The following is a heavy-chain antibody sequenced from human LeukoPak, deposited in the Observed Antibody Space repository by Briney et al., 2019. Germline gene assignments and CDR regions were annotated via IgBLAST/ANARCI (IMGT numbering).Heavy chain of an antibody. CDR1: GGSISSGSYY. J-gene: IGHJ6*02. CDR3: ASTLVTFLPPTRYYYYGMDV. CDR2: IYTSGST. Sequence: PSQTLSLTCTVSGGSISSGSYYWSWIRQPAGKGLEWIGRIYTSGSTNYNPSLKSRVTISVDTSKNQFSLKLSSVTAADTAVYYCASTLVTFLPPTRYYYYGMDVWGQGTTVTVSS. D-gene: IGHD3-10*01. V-gene: IGHV4-61*02.